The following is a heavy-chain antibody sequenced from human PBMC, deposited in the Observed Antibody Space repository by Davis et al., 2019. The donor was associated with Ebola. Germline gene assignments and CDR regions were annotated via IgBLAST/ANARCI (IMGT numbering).Heavy chain of an antibody. Sequence: GESLKLSCAAPGFTFSRYAMHWVRQAPGKGLEYVSAISSNGGSTYYANSVKGRFTISRDNSKNTLYLQMGSLRAEDMAVYYCARGGHSSMSYYYGMDVWGQGTTVTVSS. CDR3: ARGGHSSMSYYYGMDV. J-gene: IGHJ6*02. CDR1: GFTFSRYA. V-gene: IGHV3-64*01. CDR2: ISSNGGST. D-gene: IGHD6-13*01.